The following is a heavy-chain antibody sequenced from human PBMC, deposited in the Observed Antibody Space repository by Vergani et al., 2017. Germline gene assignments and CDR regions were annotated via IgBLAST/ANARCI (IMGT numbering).Heavy chain of an antibody. CDR2: IWYDGSNK. Sequence: QMQLVESGGGVVQPGRSLRLSCAASGFTFSTYGMHWARQAPGKGLEWVAVIWYDGSNKYYADSVKGRFTISRDNSKNTLYLQMNSLRAEDTAVYYCARAGDHWYFDLWGRGTLVTVSS. D-gene: IGHD3-16*01. J-gene: IGHJ2*01. V-gene: IGHV3-33*01. CDR1: GFTFSTYG. CDR3: ARAGDHWYFDL.